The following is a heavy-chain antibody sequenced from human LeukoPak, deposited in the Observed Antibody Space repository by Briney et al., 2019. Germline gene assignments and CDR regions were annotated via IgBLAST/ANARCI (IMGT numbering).Heavy chain of an antibody. J-gene: IGHJ5*02. V-gene: IGHV1-69*05. Sequence: SVKVSCEASGGTFSSDAISCVRQAPGQGLEWMGRIIPIFGTANYAQKCQGRVTITTDESKSKDYMELSSLRSEDTGVYYCARDSSGWYNWFDPWGQGTLVTVSS. CDR3: ARDSSGWYNWFDP. CDR2: IIPIFGTA. D-gene: IGHD6-19*01. CDR1: GGTFSSDA.